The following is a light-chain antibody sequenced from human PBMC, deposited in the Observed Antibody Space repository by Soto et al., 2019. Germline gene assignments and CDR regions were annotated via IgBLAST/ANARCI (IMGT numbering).Light chain of an antibody. Sequence: DKVMTQSPLSLPVTPGEPASISCRSSQSLLHSNGYNYFDWYLQKPGPSPQLLIYLGSTRASGVPERFSGSGSETAFPLTISGLQPAAFATYYCQHATIFPRTSGQRTKA. J-gene: IGKJ1*01. V-gene: IGKV2-28*01. CDR3: QHATIFPRT. CDR1: QSLLHSNGYNY. CDR2: LGS.